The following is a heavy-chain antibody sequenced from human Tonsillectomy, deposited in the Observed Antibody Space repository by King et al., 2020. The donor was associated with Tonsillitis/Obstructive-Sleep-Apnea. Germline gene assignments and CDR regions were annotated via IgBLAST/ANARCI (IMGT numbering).Heavy chain of an antibody. CDR3: ARDRVRQFDY. V-gene: IGHV3-74*01. CDR2: INSDGSST. Sequence: DVQLVESGGGLVQPGGSLRLSCAASGFTFSSYWMHWVRQAPGNGLVWVSRINSDGSSTSYADSVKGRFTISRDNAKNTRYLQMNSLRAEDTAVYYCARDRVRQFDYWGQGTLVTVSS. D-gene: IGHD1-1*01. CDR1: GFTFSSYW. J-gene: IGHJ4*02.